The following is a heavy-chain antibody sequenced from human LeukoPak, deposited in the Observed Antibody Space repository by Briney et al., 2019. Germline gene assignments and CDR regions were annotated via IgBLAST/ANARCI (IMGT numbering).Heavy chain of an antibody. V-gene: IGHV4-34*01. Sequence: SETLSLTCAVYGGSFSGYYWSWIRQPPGKGLEWIGEINHSGSTNYNPSLKSRVTISADTSKSQFSLKLSSVTAADTAVYYCASWAVGYWGQGTLVTVSS. CDR1: GGSFSGYY. J-gene: IGHJ4*02. D-gene: IGHD3-16*01. CDR3: ASWAVGY. CDR2: INHSGST.